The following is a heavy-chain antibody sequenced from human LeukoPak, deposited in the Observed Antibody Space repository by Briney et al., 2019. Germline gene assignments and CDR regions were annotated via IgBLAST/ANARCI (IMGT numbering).Heavy chain of an antibody. V-gene: IGHV3-7*01. Sequence: PGGSLRLSCAASGLAFSDYWMSWVRQAPGKGLEWVANIKPDGGHQNYVDSVKGRFTISRDNAKNSLYLQMNSLRAEDTAVYYCARDPTGGYSYGSALRYWGQGTLVTVSS. CDR3: ARDPTGGYSYGSALRY. CDR1: GLAFSDYW. J-gene: IGHJ4*02. CDR2: IKPDGGHQ. D-gene: IGHD5-18*01.